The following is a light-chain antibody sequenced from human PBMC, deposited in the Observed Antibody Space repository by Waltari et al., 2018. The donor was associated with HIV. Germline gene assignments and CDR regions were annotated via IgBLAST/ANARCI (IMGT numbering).Light chain of an antibody. J-gene: IGLJ2*01. CDR1: NIAATKS. Sequence: SYVLTQPPSVSVAPGQTARITCGGNNIAATKSVHWYRLNPGQAPVVVIYDYPYRPSGIPDRFSGSSSGDTATLTISRAEAGDEADYYCQVWDGRGDPVIFGGGTKLAVV. CDR2: DYP. V-gene: IGLV3-21*02. CDR3: QVWDGRGDPVI.